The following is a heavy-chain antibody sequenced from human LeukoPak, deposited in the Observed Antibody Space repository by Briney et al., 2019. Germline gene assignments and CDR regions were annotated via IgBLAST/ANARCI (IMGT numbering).Heavy chain of an antibody. CDR3: ARSGYDGGGFDY. CDR1: GGTFSSYA. V-gene: IGHV1-69*05. J-gene: IGHJ4*02. D-gene: IGHD5-12*01. CDR2: IIPIFGTA. Sequence: SVKVSCKASGGTFSSYAISWVRQAPGQGLEWMGGIIPIFGTANYAQKFQGRVTITTDESTSTAHMELSSLRSEDTAVYYCARSGYDGGGFDYWGQGTLVTVSS.